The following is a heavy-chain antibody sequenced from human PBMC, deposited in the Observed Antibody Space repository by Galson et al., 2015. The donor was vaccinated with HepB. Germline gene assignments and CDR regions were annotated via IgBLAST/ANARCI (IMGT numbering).Heavy chain of an antibody. CDR2: IIPIFGTA. V-gene: IGHV1-69*13. J-gene: IGHJ6*03. CDR1: GGTFSSYA. Sequence: SVKVSCKASGGTFSSYAISWVRQAPGQGLEWMGGIIPIFGTANYAQKFQGRVTITADESTSTAYMELSSLRSEDTAVYYCARAQGNVTGTTLDPGLYYYYYYMDVWGKGTTVTVSS. D-gene: IGHD1-7*01. CDR3: ARAQGNVTGTTLDPGLYYYYYYMDV.